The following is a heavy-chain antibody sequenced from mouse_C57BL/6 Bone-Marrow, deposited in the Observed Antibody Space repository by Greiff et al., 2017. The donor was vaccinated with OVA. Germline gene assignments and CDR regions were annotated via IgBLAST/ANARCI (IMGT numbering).Heavy chain of an antibody. CDR3: ARKENGNYSFAY. J-gene: IGHJ3*01. CDR2: IWSGGST. V-gene: IGHV2-2*01. Sequence: QVQLQQSGPGLVQPSQSLSITCTVSGFSLTSYGVHWVRQSPGKGLEWLGVIWSGGSTDYNEAFLSRLSISKDNSKSQVFFKMNRLQADDTAIYYCARKENGNYSFAYWGQGTLVTVSA. CDR1: GFSLTSYG. D-gene: IGHD2-1*01.